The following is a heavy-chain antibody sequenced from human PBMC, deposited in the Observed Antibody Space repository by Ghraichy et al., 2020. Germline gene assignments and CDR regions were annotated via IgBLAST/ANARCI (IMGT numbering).Heavy chain of an antibody. CDR2: VHGSGST. V-gene: IGHV4-59*01. CDR1: GGSISNYY. Sequence: ESQNISCTVSGGSISNYYCNWFRQPPGKGLEWIGYVHGSGSTKYHPSLESRVTVSSDTAKNEFSLSLTSMTPADTAVYYCASGTGWLQTYWGQGTLVTVSS. CDR3: ASGTGWLQTY. D-gene: IGHD5-18*01. J-gene: IGHJ4*02.